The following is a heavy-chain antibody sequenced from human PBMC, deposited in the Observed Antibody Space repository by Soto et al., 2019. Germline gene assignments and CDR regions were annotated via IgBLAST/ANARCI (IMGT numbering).Heavy chain of an antibody. CDR2: ISYDENSK. D-gene: IGHD3-16*02. Sequence: QVQLVESGGGVVQPGRSLRLSCTAYGFTFSRYSMHWVRQAPGKGLEGVTAISYDENSKYFAYSVKGRFTIYRDNSKNTLSLKVNSMRIEDSAVYYCVIGRTVRYHHDLEPLAHRTLFTVSS. V-gene: IGHV3-30-3*01. CDR1: GFTFSRYS. J-gene: IGHJ5*02. CDR3: VIGRTVRYHHDLEP.